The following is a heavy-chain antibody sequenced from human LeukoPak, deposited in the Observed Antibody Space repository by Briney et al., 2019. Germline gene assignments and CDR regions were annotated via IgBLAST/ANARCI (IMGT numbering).Heavy chain of an antibody. CDR3: AREARGSNGYYYNF. V-gene: IGHV4-4*07. CDR1: GGSISSYY. Sequence: PSETLSLTCTASGGSISSYYWSWIRQPAGKGLEWIGRIYTSGSTNYNPSLKSRVTMSVDTSKNQFSLKLSSVTAADTAVYYCAREARGSNGYYYNFWGQGTLVTVSS. J-gene: IGHJ4*02. CDR2: IYTSGST. D-gene: IGHD3-22*01.